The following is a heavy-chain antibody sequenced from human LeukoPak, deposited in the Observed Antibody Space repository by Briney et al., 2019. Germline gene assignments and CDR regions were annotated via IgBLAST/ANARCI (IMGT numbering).Heavy chain of an antibody. CDR3: AREPYYYDSSGYNYFDY. Sequence: GGSLRLSCAASGFTFSSYAMHWVRQAPGKGLEWVAIISYDGSNEYYADSVKGRFTISRDNAKNSLYLQMNSLRAEDTAVYYCAREPYYYDSSGYNYFDYWGQGTLVTVSS. D-gene: IGHD3-22*01. CDR1: GFTFSSYA. J-gene: IGHJ4*02. V-gene: IGHV3-30*04. CDR2: ISYDGSNE.